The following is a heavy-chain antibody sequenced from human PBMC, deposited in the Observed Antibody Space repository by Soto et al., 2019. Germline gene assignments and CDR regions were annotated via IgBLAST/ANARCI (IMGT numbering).Heavy chain of an antibody. CDR2: MFYGVST. J-gene: IGHJ4*02. D-gene: IGHD3-10*01. CDR3: ARLPSGHWVDN. V-gene: IGHV4-39*01. CDR1: GSSINSSGYY. Sequence: SETLSLTCTVSGSSINSSGYYWGWIRQPPGKGLEWIGSMFYGVSTYYNPSLKSRVTVSVETSKNQFSLNLRSVTAADTAVYYCARLPSGHWVDNWGQETRVTVS.